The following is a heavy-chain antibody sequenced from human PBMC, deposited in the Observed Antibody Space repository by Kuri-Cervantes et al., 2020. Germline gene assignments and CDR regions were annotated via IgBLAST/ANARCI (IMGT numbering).Heavy chain of an antibody. Sequence: GGSLRLSCAASGFTFSSHWMHWVRQAPGKGLVWVPHINNDGSTTTYADSVRGRFTISRDNSKNTLYLQMNSLRAEDTAVYYCARDWEMATTNPGGAFDIWGQGTMVTVSS. J-gene: IGHJ3*02. CDR2: INNDGSTT. D-gene: IGHD5-24*01. CDR3: ARDWEMATTNPGGAFDI. CDR1: GFTFSSHW. V-gene: IGHV3-74*01.